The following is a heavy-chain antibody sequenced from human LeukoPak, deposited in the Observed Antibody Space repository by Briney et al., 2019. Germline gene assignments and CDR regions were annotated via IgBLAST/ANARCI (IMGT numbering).Heavy chain of an antibody. Sequence: GGSLGLSCAASGFTVSSNYMSWVRQAPGKGLEWVSVIYSGGSTYYADSVKGRFTISRDNSKNTLYLQMNSLRAEDTAVYYCARDKGRWLPRVQLGSLGDAFDIWGQGTMVTVSS. D-gene: IGHD5-24*01. J-gene: IGHJ3*02. CDR1: GFTVSSNY. CDR3: ARDKGRWLPRVQLGSLGDAFDI. V-gene: IGHV3-53*01. CDR2: IYSGGST.